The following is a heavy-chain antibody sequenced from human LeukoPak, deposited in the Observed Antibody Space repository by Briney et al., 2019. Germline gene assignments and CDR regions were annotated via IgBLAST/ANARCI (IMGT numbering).Heavy chain of an antibody. CDR2: IWYDGSNK. CDR3: AKDPRGNFYFDY. CDR1: GFTFSSYG. D-gene: IGHD1-1*01. V-gene: IGHV3-33*06. J-gene: IGHJ4*02. Sequence: GGSLRLSCAASGFTFSSYGMHWVRQAPGKGLEWVAVIWYDGSNKYYADSVKGRFTISRDNSKNTLYLQMNSLRVEDTAVYYCAKDPRGNFYFDYWGQGTLVTVSS.